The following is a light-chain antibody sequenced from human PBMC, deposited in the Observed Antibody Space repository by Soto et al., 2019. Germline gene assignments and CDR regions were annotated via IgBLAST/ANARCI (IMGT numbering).Light chain of an antibody. J-gene: IGKJ4*01. Sequence: EIVLTQSPATLSLSPGERATLSCRASQTVYNYLAWYQQRPGQAPRLLIYDASNRATGVPARFSGSGSGTDFTLTISSLEPDDLAIYFCQQRYDLPLTFSGGSRIEMK. CDR2: DAS. CDR3: QQRYDLPLT. CDR1: QTVYNY. V-gene: IGKV3-11*01.